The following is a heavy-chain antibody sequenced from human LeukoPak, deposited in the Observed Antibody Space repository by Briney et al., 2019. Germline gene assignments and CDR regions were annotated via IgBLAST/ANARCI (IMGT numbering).Heavy chain of an antibody. CDR2: ISSSGSTI. J-gene: IGHJ3*02. CDR3: ARDVIAAAGTMGDAFDI. Sequence: GGSLRLSCAASGFTFSDYHMSWIRQAPGKGLEWVSYISSSGSTIYYADSVKGRFTISRDNAKNSLYLQMNSLRAEDTAVYYCARDVIAAAGTMGDAFDIWGQGTMVTVSS. D-gene: IGHD6-13*01. V-gene: IGHV3-11*04. CDR1: GFTFSDYH.